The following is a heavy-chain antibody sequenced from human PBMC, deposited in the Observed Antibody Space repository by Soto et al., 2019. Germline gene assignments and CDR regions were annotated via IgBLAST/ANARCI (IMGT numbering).Heavy chain of an antibody. CDR3: ARYPRGTFGGVSAFDI. D-gene: IGHD3-16*01. CDR1: GGTFSSYA. Sequence: SVKVSCEASGGTFSSYAISWVRQAPVQGLERMGGIIPIFGTANYAQKFQGRVTITADESTSTAYMELSSLRSEDTAVYYCARYPRGTFGGVSAFDIWGQGTMVTVSS. V-gene: IGHV1-69*13. J-gene: IGHJ3*02. CDR2: IIPIFGTA.